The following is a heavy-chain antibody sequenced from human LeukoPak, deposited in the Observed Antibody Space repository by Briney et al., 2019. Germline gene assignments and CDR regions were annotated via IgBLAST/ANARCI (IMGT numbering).Heavy chain of an antibody. CDR1: GGSISSSSYY. D-gene: IGHD6-13*01. V-gene: IGHV4-39*07. CDR3: ARGNLYSSSWYAH. Sequence: SETLSLTCTVSGGSISSSSYYWSWIRQPPGKGLEWIGEINHSGSTNYNPSLKSRVTISVDTSKNQFSLKLSSVTAADTAVYYCARGNLYSSSWYAHWGQGTLVTVSS. CDR2: INHSGST. J-gene: IGHJ5*02.